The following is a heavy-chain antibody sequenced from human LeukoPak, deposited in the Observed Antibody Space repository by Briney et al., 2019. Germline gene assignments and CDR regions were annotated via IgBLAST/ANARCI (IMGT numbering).Heavy chain of an antibody. D-gene: IGHD6-19*01. J-gene: IGHJ3*02. CDR1: GGSISSYY. CDR3: ARDYIAVADGAFDI. Sequence: SETLSLTCTVSGGSISSYYWSWLRQPAGKGLEWIGRIYTSGSTNYNPSLKSRVTMSVDTSKNQFSLKLSSVTAADTAVYYCARDYIAVADGAFDIWGQGTMVTVSS. V-gene: IGHV4-4*07. CDR2: IYTSGST.